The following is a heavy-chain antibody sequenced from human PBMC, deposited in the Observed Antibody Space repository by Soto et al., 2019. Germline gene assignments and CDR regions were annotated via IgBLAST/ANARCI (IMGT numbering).Heavy chain of an antibody. CDR3: ARSKPYCSGGSCYKGADAFDI. Sequence: SETLSLTCTVSGGSISSYYWSWIRQPPGKGLEWIGYIYYSGSTNYNPSLKSRVTISVDKSKNQFSLKLSSVTAADTAVYYCARSKPYCSGGSCYKGADAFDIWGQGTMVTVSS. V-gene: IGHV4-59*01. J-gene: IGHJ3*02. D-gene: IGHD2-15*01. CDR2: IYYSGST. CDR1: GGSISSYY.